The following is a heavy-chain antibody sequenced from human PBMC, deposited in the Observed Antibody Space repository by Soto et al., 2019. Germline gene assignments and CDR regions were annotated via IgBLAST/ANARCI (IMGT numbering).Heavy chain of an antibody. Sequence: VPLVESGGGVVQPGRSLRLSCAASGFTFSSFAMHWVRQAPGKGLEWVSAISYDGSHKYYADSVKGRFTISRDNSKNTLYLQMNSLRPEDRAVYYCARDRRQQLVPLDYWGQGTLVTVSS. CDR1: GFTFSSFA. CDR3: ARDRRQQLVPLDY. CDR2: ISYDGSHK. V-gene: IGHV3-30-3*01. D-gene: IGHD6-13*01. J-gene: IGHJ4*02.